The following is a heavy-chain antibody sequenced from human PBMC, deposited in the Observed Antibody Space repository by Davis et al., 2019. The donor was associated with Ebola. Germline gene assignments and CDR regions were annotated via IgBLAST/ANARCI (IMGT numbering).Heavy chain of an antibody. V-gene: IGHV3-7*01. J-gene: IGHJ6*03. CDR1: GFTFSSYA. Sequence: GGSLRLSCAASGFTFSSYAMHWVRQAPGKRLELVANIKQDGSEKYYVDSVKGRFTISKDNAKKSLYLQMNSLRAEDTAVYYCARVSTSSGNFYYYMDVWGKGTTVTVSS. D-gene: IGHD6-6*01. CDR2: IKQDGSEK. CDR3: ARVSTSSGNFYYYMDV.